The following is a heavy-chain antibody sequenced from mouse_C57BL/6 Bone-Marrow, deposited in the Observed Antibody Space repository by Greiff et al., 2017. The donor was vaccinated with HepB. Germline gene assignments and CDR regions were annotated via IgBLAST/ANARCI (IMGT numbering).Heavy chain of an antibody. Sequence: VQLQQPGAELVKPGASVKLSCKASGYTFTSYWMHWVKQRPGQGLEWIGMIHPNSGSTNYNEKFKSKATLTVDKSSSTAYMQLSSLTSEDSAVYYCAREDGITTAFDYWGQGTTLTVSS. CDR1: GYTFTSYW. D-gene: IGHD1-1*01. CDR2: IHPNSGST. CDR3: AREDGITTAFDY. J-gene: IGHJ2*01. V-gene: IGHV1-64*01.